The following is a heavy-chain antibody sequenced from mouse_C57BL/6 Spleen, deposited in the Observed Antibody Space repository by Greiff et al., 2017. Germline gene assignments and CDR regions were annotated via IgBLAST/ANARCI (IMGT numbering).Heavy chain of an antibody. CDR3: ARGGVTTRFDY. Sequence: DVKLQESGPGLVKPSQSLSLTCSVTGYSITSGYYWNWIRQFPGNKLEWMGYISYDGSNNYNPSLKNRISITRDTSKNQFFLKLNSVTTEDTATYYCARGGVTTRFDYWGQGTTLTVSS. CDR1: GYSITSGYY. D-gene: IGHD2-2*01. J-gene: IGHJ2*01. CDR2: ISYDGSN. V-gene: IGHV3-6*01.